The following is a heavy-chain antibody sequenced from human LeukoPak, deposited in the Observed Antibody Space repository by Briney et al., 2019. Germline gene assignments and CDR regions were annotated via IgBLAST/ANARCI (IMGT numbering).Heavy chain of an antibody. Sequence: GSLRLSCAASGFTFSNYWMSWVRQPPGKGLEWIGSIYYSGSTYYNPSLKSRVTISVDTSKNQFSLKLSSVTAADTAVYYCARRQSYYGSGSYYNPFDYWGQGTLVTVSS. CDR3: ARRQSYYGSGSYYNPFDY. J-gene: IGHJ4*02. CDR1: GFTFSNYW. V-gene: IGHV4-39*01. CDR2: IYYSGST. D-gene: IGHD3-10*01.